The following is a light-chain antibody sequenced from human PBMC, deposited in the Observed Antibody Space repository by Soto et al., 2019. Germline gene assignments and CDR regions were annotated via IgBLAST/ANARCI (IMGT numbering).Light chain of an antibody. Sequence: QAVVTREPSLIVSPGGTVTLTCGSSAGAVTSGHYPYWFQQKPGQAPRTLIYDTSNKHSWTPARFSGSVLGGKAALTLSGAQPEDEAEYFCLLSYSGARGVFGTGTKVTVL. CDR1: AGAVTSGHY. J-gene: IGLJ1*01. V-gene: IGLV7-46*01. CDR3: LLSYSGARGV. CDR2: DTS.